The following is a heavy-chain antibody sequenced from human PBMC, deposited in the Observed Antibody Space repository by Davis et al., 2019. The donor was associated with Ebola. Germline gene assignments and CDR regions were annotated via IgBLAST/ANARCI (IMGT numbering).Heavy chain of an antibody. D-gene: IGHD1-1*01. CDR2: IYYSGST. J-gene: IGHJ6*02. V-gene: IGHV4-61*01. CDR3: ARDWPGHWTYGMDV. CDR1: GGSVSSGSYY. Sequence: SETLSLTCTVSGGSVSSGSYYWSWIRQPPGKGLEWIGYIYYSGSTNYNPSLKSRVTISVDTSKNQFSLKLSSVTAADTAVYYCARDWPGHWTYGMDVWGQGTTVTVSS.